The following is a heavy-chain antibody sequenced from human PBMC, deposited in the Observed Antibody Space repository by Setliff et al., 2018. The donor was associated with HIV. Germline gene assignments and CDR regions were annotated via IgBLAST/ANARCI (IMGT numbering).Heavy chain of an antibody. V-gene: IGHV4-38-2*02. CDR3: ARAMVVVAAPLDAFDI. D-gene: IGHD2-15*01. CDR1: GYSISSGYY. J-gene: IGHJ3*02. CDR2: IYHSGST. Sequence: SETLSLTCTVSGYSISSGYYWGWIRQPPGKGLEWIGSIYHSGSTYYNPSLKSRVTISVDTSKNQFSLKLSSVTAADTAVYYCARAMVVVAAPLDAFDIWGQGTMVTVS.